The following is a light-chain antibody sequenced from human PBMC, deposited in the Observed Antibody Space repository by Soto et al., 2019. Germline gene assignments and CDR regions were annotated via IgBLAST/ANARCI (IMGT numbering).Light chain of an antibody. V-gene: IGKV4-1*01. CDR1: QSVLLTSNNKNY. J-gene: IGKJ4*01. CDR2: WSS. Sequence: DIVMTQSPDSLAVSLGERATINCKSSQSVLLTSNNKNYLAWYQQKPGQPPKVLISWSSTRESGVPDRFSGSGSGTDFTITITSLQAEDVSVYYCQQYYTTLTFGGGTKVEIK. CDR3: QQYYTTLT.